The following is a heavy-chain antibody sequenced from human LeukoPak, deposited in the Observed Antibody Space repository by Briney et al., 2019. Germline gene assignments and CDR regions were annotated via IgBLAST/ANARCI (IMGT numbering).Heavy chain of an antibody. D-gene: IGHD1-26*01. CDR3: AAGVGSTTADY. V-gene: IGHV1-58*01. J-gene: IGHJ4*02. Sequence: GASVKVSFTASGFTFSSSAVQWVRQARGQRLEWMGWIVVGSGNKNYAQKFQERVTITRDMSTNTAYMELSSLRSDDTAVYYCAAGVGSTTADYWGQGTLVTVSS. CDR1: GFTFSSSA. CDR2: IVVGSGNK.